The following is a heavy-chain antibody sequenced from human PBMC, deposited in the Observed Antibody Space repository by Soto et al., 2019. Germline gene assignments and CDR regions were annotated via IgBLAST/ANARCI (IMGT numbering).Heavy chain of an antibody. J-gene: IGHJ3*02. D-gene: IGHD4-17*01. CDR2: ISYDGSNK. V-gene: IGHV3-30*04. CDR1: GFTFSSYA. Sequence: GGSLRLSCAASGFTFSSYAMHWVRQAPGKGLEWVAVISYDGSNKYYADSVKGRFTISRDNSKNTLYLQMNSLRAEDTAVYYCARGYGGPDAFDIWGQGTMVTVSS. CDR3: ARGYGGPDAFDI.